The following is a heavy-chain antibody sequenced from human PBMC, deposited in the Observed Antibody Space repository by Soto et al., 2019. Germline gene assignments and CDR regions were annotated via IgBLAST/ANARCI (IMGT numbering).Heavy chain of an antibody. CDR3: AREVAYGYFDY. V-gene: IGHV4-59*01. J-gene: IGHJ4*02. CDR2: IYYSGST. Sequence: SETLSLTCTVSGGSISSYYWSWIRQPPGKGLEWIGYIYYSGSTNYNPSLKSRVTISVDTSKNQFSLKLSSVTAADTAVYYCAREVAYGYFDYWGQGTLVTVSS. D-gene: IGHD5-12*01. CDR1: GGSISSYY.